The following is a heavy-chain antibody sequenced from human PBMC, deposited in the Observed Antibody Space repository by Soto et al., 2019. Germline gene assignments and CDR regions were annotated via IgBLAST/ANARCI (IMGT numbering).Heavy chain of an antibody. V-gene: IGHV1-18*01. Sequence: ASVKLSCKASGYTFASCGIRWVRQATEQGLEWMGRISDYKGNTNYAQKLKGRVTMPIEKSTSKAYMELRSMRSDDTAVYYCARDVGVDYYDRSGYHYSIDFWGQGLLVSVSS. D-gene: IGHD3-22*01. CDR2: ISDYKGNT. CDR3: ARDVGVDYYDRSGYHYSIDF. CDR1: GYTFASCG. J-gene: IGHJ4*02.